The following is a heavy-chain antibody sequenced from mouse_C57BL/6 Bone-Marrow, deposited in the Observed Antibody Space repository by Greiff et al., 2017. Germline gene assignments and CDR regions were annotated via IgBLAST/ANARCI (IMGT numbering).Heavy chain of an antibody. Sequence: QVQLQQPGAELVKPGASVKMSCKASGYTFTSYWITWVKQRPGQGLDWIGDIYPGSGSTNYNEKFKSKATLTVDTSSSTAYMHLSSLTSEDSAVYYCARPYYCNYWYFDVWGTGTTVTVSS. J-gene: IGHJ1*03. V-gene: IGHV1-55*01. D-gene: IGHD2-10*01. CDR3: ARPYYCNYWYFDV. CDR1: GYTFTSYW. CDR2: IYPGSGST.